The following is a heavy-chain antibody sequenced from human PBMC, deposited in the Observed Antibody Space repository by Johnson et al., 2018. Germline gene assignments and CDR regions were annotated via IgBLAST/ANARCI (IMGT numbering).Heavy chain of an antibody. CDR2: ISGSGADT. CDR1: GFTFSSYG. V-gene: IGHV3-23*04. D-gene: IGHD6-19*01. CDR3: AKRAVAGPHNQYGMDV. Sequence: VQLVQSGGGLVQPGGSLRLSCAASGFTFSSYGMRWVRQAPGKGLEWVSTISGSGADTYYTDSVKGRFTISTDNSKNTLYLQMNSLTSEDTALYYCAKRAVAGPHNQYGMDVWGQGTTVTVSS. J-gene: IGHJ6*02.